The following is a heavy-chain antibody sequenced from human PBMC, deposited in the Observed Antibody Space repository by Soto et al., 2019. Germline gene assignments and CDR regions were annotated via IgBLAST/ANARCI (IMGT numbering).Heavy chain of an antibody. CDR3: ATYFVEMVDRTPVVYDY. Sequence: EVQLVESGGGLEKPGGSLTLSCAGSGFTLSDAWVSWVRQAPGKGLEWVGRIKSKNNGGPTDYAAPVKGRFIISRDVSEHTLDLHTNRLRTEDPAEHYCATYFVEMVDRTPVVYDYGGQGALVTVS. J-gene: IGHJ4*01. D-gene: IGHD2-15*01. V-gene: IGHV3-15*01. CDR2: IKSKNNGGPT. CDR1: GFTLSDAW.